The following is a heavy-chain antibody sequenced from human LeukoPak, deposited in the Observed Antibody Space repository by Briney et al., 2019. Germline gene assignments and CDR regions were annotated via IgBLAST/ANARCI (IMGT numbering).Heavy chain of an antibody. J-gene: IGHJ6*03. CDR2: FDPEDGET. Sequence: RASVKVSCKVSGYTLTELSMHGVRQAPGKGLEWMGGFDPEDGETIYAQKFQGRVTMTEDTSTDTAYMELSSLRSEDTAVYYCARGGVTVVPNPAYYYYYYMDVWGKGTTVTVSS. D-gene: IGHD4-23*01. V-gene: IGHV1-24*01. CDR3: ARGGVTVVPNPAYYYYYYMDV. CDR1: GYTLTELS.